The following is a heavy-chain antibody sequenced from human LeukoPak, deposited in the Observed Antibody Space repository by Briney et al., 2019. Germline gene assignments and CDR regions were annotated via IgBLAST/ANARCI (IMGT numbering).Heavy chain of an antibody. V-gene: IGHV1-24*01. J-gene: IGHJ4*02. CDR3: ATQEGDYDILTGYYIFDY. Sequence: ASVRVSFKVSGYTLTELSIHWVRQAPGKGLEWMGGFDPEDGETIYAQKFQGRVTMTEDTSTDTAYMELSSLRSEDTAVYYCATQEGDYDILTGYYIFDYWGQGTLVTVSS. CDR2: FDPEDGET. D-gene: IGHD3-9*01. CDR1: GYTLTELS.